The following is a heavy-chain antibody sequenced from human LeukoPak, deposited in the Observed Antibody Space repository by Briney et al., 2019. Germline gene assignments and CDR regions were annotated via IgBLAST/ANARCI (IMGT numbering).Heavy chain of an antibody. CDR3: ARAKYDSSGYYWFDP. CDR2: ISAYNGYT. CDR1: GYTFTSYG. D-gene: IGHD3-22*01. V-gene: IGHV1-18*01. Sequence: ASVKVSCKASGYTFTSYGISWVRQAPGQGREWMGWISAYNGYTKYAEKLQGRVTMTTDTSTSTAYMELRSLRSDDTAVYYCARAKYDSSGYYWFDPWGQGTLVTVSS. J-gene: IGHJ5*02.